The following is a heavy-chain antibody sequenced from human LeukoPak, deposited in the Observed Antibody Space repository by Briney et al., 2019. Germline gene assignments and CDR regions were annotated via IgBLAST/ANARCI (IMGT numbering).Heavy chain of an antibody. CDR3: ARAVFYPDYYYGMDV. CDR1: GYTFTSYG. D-gene: IGHD1-14*01. CDR2: ISAYNGNT. J-gene: IGHJ6*02. V-gene: IGHV1-18*01. Sequence: ASVKVSCKASGYTFTSYGISWVRQAPGQGLEWMGWISAYNGNTNYAQKLRGRVTMTTDTSTSTAYMELRSLRSDDTAVYYCARAVFYPDYYYGMDVWGQGTTVTVSS.